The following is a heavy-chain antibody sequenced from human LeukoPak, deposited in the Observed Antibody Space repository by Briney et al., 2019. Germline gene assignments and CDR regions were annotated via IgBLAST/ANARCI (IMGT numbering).Heavy chain of an antibody. V-gene: IGHV4-59*08. Sequence: SETLSLTCTVSGGSISSSYWGWIRQPPGKGLEWIGYIYYSGSTNYNPSLKSRVTISVDTSKNQFSLKLSSVTAADTAVYYCARLGRGVTIYDYWGQGSLVTVSS. CDR3: ARLGRGVTIYDY. CDR1: GGSISSSY. CDR2: IYYSGST. D-gene: IGHD3-3*01. J-gene: IGHJ4*02.